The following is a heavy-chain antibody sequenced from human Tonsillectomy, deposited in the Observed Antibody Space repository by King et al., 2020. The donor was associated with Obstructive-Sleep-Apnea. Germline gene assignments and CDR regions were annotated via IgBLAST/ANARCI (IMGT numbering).Heavy chain of an antibody. V-gene: IGHV4-34*01. Sequence: VQLQQWGAGLLKPSETLSLTCGVFGGSFSDYYWSWIRQPPGKGLEWIGEINHSGSSNYNPSLKIRVTISVDTSKNQFSLKLRSVTAADTAVYYCARGSGAAAVNWFDPWGQGTLVTVSS. CDR2: INHSGSS. J-gene: IGHJ5*02. D-gene: IGHD6-13*01. CDR3: ARGSGAAAVNWFDP. CDR1: GGSFSDYY.